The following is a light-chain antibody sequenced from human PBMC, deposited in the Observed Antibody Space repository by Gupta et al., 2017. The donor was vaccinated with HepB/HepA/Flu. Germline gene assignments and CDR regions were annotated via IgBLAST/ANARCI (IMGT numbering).Light chain of an antibody. CDR1: QGISRW. J-gene: IGKJ3*01. CDR3: QQSSSFPWT. Sequence: DIQMTQSPSSVSASVGDRVTITCRASQGISRWLAWYQQKPGKPPKLLIYAASNLQSGVPSRFSGSGSGTDFTLSISGLQPEDVATYYCQQSSSFPWTFGPRTKVDIK. CDR2: AAS. V-gene: IGKV1D-12*01.